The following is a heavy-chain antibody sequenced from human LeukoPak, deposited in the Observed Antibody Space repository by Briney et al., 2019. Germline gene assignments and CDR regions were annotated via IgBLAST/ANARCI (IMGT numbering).Heavy chain of an antibody. CDR2: IKQA. Sequence: GGSLRLSCAASGFTLSTYWMSWVRQAPGKGLEWVANIKQAVKGRFTISRDNAKNSLYLQMNSLRADDTAVYYCARVRGSWCLDCWGQGTLVTVSS. CDR3: ARVRGSWCLDC. V-gene: IGHV3-7*01. J-gene: IGHJ4*02. D-gene: IGHD6-13*01. CDR1: GFTLSTYW.